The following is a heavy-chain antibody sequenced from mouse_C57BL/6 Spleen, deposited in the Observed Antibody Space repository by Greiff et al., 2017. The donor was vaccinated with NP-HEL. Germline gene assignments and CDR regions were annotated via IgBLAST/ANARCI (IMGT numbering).Heavy chain of an antibody. D-gene: IGHD2-5*01. Sequence: QVTLKVSGPGILQPSQTLSLTCSSSGFSLSTFGMGVGWIRQPSGKGLEWLAHIWWDDDKYYNPALKSRLTISKDTSKNPVFLKITNVDTADTATYYCARMPYSNYPGYFDYWGQGTTLTVSS. V-gene: IGHV8-8*01. CDR1: GFSLSTFGMG. J-gene: IGHJ2*01. CDR3: ARMPYSNYPGYFDY. CDR2: IWWDDDK.